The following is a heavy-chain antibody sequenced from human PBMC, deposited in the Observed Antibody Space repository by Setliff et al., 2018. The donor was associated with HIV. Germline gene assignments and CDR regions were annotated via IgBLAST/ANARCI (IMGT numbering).Heavy chain of an antibody. D-gene: IGHD3-22*01. CDR2: TFDNGNT. V-gene: IGHV4-59*01. CDR3: APDPGDYDRKFDH. Sequence: PSETLSLTCSLAGGSISFYYWNWLRQTPGKGLEWIAYTFDNGNTHYNPSLESRVTLSLDTSRNLFSLRLASVTAADTAVYYCAPDPGDYDRKFDHWGQGALVTVAS. CDR1: GGSISFYY. J-gene: IGHJ4*02.